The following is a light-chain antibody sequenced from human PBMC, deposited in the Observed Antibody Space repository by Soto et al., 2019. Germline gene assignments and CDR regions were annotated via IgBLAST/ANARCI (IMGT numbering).Light chain of an antibody. CDR3: QQYNNWPPIT. V-gene: IGKV3-15*01. CDR2: GTF. Sequence: EIVLTQSPATLSVSPGERVTLSCRASQTVTTNLVWYHQKPGQAPRLLIYGTFTRATGIPARFSGSGSGTEFTLTISSLQSEDFAVYYCQQYNNWPPITFGQGTRLEIK. J-gene: IGKJ5*01. CDR1: QTVTTN.